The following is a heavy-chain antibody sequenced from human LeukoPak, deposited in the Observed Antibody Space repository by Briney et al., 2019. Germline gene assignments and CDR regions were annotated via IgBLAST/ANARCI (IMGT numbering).Heavy chain of an antibody. CDR1: GYTFTDYY. D-gene: IGHD4-17*01. CDR3: ARPSDYGDYIDH. Sequence: ASVKVSCKGSGYTFTDYYMHWVRQAPGQGLEWMAKINPNSGATAYAERFQGRVTLTRDTSISTMYMELRTLTSGDTAVYYCARPSDYGDYIDHWGQGTLVTVSS. J-gene: IGHJ4*02. CDR2: INPNSGAT. V-gene: IGHV1-2*02.